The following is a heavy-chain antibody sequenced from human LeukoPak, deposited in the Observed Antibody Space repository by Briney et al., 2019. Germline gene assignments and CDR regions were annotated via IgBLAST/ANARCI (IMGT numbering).Heavy chain of an antibody. CDR1: GGSFSGYY. Sequence: SETLSLTCAVYGGSFSGYYWSWIRQPPGKGLEWIGEINHSGSTNYNPSLKSRVTISVDTSKNQFSLKLSSVTAADTAVYYCAREGYDFWSGPQFDPWGQGTLVTVSS. CDR3: AREGYDFWSGPQFDP. D-gene: IGHD3-3*01. CDR2: INHSGST. V-gene: IGHV4-34*01. J-gene: IGHJ5*02.